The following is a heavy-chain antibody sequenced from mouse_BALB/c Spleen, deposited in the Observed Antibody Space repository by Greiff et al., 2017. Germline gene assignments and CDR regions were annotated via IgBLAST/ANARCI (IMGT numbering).Heavy chain of an antibody. D-gene: IGHD2-2*01. V-gene: IGHV1-69*02. CDR3: ARGGYDGAWFAY. CDR1: GYTFTSYW. J-gene: IGHJ3*01. CDR2: IDPSDSYT. Sequence: QVQLQQPGAELVKPGASVKLSCKASGYTFTSYWMHWVKQRPGQGLEWIGEIDPSDSYTNYNQKFKGKATLTVDKSSSTAYMQLSSLTSEDSAVYYCARGGYDGAWFAYWGQGTLVTVSA.